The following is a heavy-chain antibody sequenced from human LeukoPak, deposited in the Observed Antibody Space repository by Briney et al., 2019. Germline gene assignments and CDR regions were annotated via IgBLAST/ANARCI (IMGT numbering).Heavy chain of an antibody. CDR1: GFAFSIFA. CDR2: INGGGNTT. CDR3: TKELHVAVAVADYYYFYMDV. Sequence: GGSLRLSCAASGFAFSIFAMGWVRQSPGGGLEWLSTINGGGNTTFYADSVKGRFPISRDNSKNTLYLHMDSLRPDDTAIYYCTKELHVAVAVADYYYFYMDVWGRGTAVTVSS. D-gene: IGHD6-19*01. V-gene: IGHV3-23*01. J-gene: IGHJ6*03.